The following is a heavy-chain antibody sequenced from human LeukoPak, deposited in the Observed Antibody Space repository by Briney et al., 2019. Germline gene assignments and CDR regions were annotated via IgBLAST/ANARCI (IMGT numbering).Heavy chain of an antibody. CDR2: IRYDGSNK. V-gene: IGHV3-30*02. D-gene: IGHD3-10*01. Sequence: GGSLRLSCAASGFTFSSYGMHWVRQAPGKGLEWVAFIRYDGSNKYYADSVKGRFTISRDNSKNTLYLQMNSLRAEDTAVYYCAKDQRLLLWSGELFDYWGQGTLVTVSS. CDR3: AKDQRLLLWSGELFDY. CDR1: GFTFSSYG. J-gene: IGHJ4*02.